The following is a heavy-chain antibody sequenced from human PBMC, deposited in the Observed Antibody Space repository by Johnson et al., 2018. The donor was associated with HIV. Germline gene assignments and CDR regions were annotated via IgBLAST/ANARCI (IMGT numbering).Heavy chain of an antibody. CDR2: IRYDGSNK. CDR1: GFTFSSYG. Sequence: QVQLVESGGGVVQPGGSLRLSCAASGFTFSSYGMHWVRQAPGKGLEWVAFIRYDGSNKYYAASVKGRFTISRDNSKNTLYLQMNSLRAEDTAVYYCAKVQRWLQSHDAFDIWGQGTMVTVSS. V-gene: IGHV3-30*02. D-gene: IGHD5-24*01. J-gene: IGHJ3*02. CDR3: AKVQRWLQSHDAFDI.